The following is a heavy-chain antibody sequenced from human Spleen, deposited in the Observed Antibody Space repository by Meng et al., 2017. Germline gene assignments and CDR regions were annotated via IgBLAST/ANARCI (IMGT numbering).Heavy chain of an antibody. Sequence: QPQLQESGPGLVKPSEALSLTCSVPGGSISTSGYYWGWIRQPPGKGLEWIGSIGHSGFTYYTPSLKSRVTVSIDTSRNQFSLWLTSVTAADTAVYYCAREASTVPRAAFDYWGQGLLVTVSS. D-gene: IGHD4-11*01. V-gene: IGHV4-39*02. CDR1: GGSISTSGYY. CDR3: AREASTVPRAAFDY. CDR2: IGHSGFT. J-gene: IGHJ4*02.